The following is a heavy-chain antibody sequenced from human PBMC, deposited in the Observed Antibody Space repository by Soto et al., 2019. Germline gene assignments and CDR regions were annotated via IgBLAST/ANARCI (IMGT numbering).Heavy chain of an antibody. CDR2: INPSGGST. Sequence: ASVKVSCKASGYTFTSYDMHWVRQAPGQGLEWMGIINPSGGSTSYAQKFQGRVTMTRDTSTSTVYMELSSLRSEDTAVYYCAREGITMIVVASYGMDVWGQGTTVTVSS. D-gene: IGHD3-22*01. V-gene: IGHV1-46*01. J-gene: IGHJ6*02. CDR1: GYTFTSYD. CDR3: AREGITMIVVASYGMDV.